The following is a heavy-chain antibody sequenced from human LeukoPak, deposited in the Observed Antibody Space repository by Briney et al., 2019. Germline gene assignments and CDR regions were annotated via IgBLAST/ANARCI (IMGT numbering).Heavy chain of an antibody. V-gene: IGHV3-23*01. CDR3: AKVQTASYFRSIGGLNWFDP. D-gene: IGHD3-3*01. CDR1: GFTFSSYA. J-gene: IGHJ5*02. CDR2: ISGSGGST. Sequence: AGSLRLSCAASGFTFSSYAMSWVRQAPGKGLEWVSAISGSGGSTYYRDSVKGRFTISIDNSKDTLYLQMNSLRAEDTAVYYCAKVQTASYFRSIGGLNWFDPWGQGTLVTVSS.